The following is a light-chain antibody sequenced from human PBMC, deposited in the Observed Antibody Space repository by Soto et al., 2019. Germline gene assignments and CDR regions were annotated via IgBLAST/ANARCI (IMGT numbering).Light chain of an antibody. Sequence: QSSLTQPASVSGSRGQSIIISCVGRNTDVGQDKSVSWYQQGPGKAPKLLIFEVTNRPSGVSNRFSGSRSGNTASLTISGLQPDDEGDYFCVSYTDTETLFVGNGTKVTVL. CDR2: EVT. V-gene: IGLV2-14*01. CDR3: VSYTDTETLF. CDR1: NTDVGQDKS. J-gene: IGLJ1*01.